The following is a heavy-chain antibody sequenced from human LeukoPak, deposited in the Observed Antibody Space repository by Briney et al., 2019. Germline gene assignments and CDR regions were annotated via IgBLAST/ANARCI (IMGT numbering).Heavy chain of an antibody. CDR3: ARRRYSYGYWFDP. V-gene: IGHV5-51*01. Sequence: RGESLKISCKGSGYSFTGYWIGWVRQMPGKGLEWMGIIYPGDSDTRYSPSFQGQVTISADKSISTAYLQWSSLKASDTATYYCARRRYSYGYWFDPWGQGTLVTVSS. CDR1: GYSFTGYW. D-gene: IGHD5-18*01. J-gene: IGHJ5*02. CDR2: IYPGDSDT.